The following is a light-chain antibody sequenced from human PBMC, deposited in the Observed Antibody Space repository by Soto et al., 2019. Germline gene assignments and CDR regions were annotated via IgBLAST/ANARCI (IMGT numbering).Light chain of an antibody. J-gene: IGKJ1*01. V-gene: IGKV3-20*01. CDR1: QRVASSY. CDR2: GAS. CDR3: QQYGSSPWT. Sequence: ENVLTQSPGTVSLSPGERATLSCRASQRVASSYLAWYQQRPGQAPRLLIYGASSRATGIPVRFSGSGSGTDFTLTISSLEPEDFAVYYCQQYGSSPWTFGQGTKVEVK.